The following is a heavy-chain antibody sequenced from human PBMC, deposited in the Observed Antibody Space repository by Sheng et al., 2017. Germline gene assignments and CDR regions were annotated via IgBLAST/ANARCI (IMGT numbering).Heavy chain of an antibody. J-gene: IGHJ4*02. CDR1: GFTFSGYE. CDR2: ISMSGIAI. CDR3: ARRGPGDYLDS. Sequence: QLVESGGGLVQPGGSLRLSCAASGFTFSGYEMNWVRQAPGKGLEWVSYISMSGIAIYYAYSVKGRFTISRDNTKDSLYLHMSSLRVEDTAIYYCARRGPGDYLDSWGQGT. V-gene: IGHV3-48*03.